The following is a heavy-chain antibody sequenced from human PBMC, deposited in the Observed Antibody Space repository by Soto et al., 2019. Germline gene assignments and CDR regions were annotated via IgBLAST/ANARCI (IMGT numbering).Heavy chain of an antibody. V-gene: IGHV3-74*01. CDR3: VRGDKGGFDL. D-gene: IGHD2-15*01. J-gene: IGHJ6*04. Sequence: VQLVESEGGLVQRGGSLRLSCAASGFTFNYYWMHWVRQAPGQGLVWVSHIHSDGSTTTYADSVKGRFTISRDNAKSTLYLQMSRLRAEDTAVYYCVRGDKGGFDLWGKGTTVTVSS. CDR2: IHSDGSTT. CDR1: GFTFNYYW.